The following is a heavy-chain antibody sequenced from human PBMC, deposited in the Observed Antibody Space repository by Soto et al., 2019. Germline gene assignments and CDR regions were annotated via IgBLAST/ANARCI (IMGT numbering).Heavy chain of an antibody. CDR2: ISWNSGSI. Sequence: PGGSLRLSCAASGFTFDDYAMHWVRQAPGKGLEWVSGISWNSGSIGYADSVKGRFTISRDNAKNSLYLQMNSLRAEDTALYYCAKVEGVYSYGPALDYWGQGTLVTVSS. V-gene: IGHV3-9*01. J-gene: IGHJ4*02. D-gene: IGHD5-18*01. CDR3: AKVEGVYSYGPALDY. CDR1: GFTFDDYA.